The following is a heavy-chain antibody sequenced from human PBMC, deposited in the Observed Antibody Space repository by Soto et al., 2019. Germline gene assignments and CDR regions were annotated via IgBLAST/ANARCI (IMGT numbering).Heavy chain of an antibody. V-gene: IGHV4-30-4*01. D-gene: IGHD4-4*01. J-gene: IGHJ5*02. CDR3: AGLTTTDWFDP. Sequence: SETLSLTCTVSGGSISSGDYYWSWIRQPPGKGLEWIGYIYYSGSTNYNPSLKSRVTISVDTSKNQFSLKLSSVTAADTAVYYCAGLTTTDWFDPWGQGTLVTVSS. CDR2: IYYSGST. CDR1: GGSISSGDYY.